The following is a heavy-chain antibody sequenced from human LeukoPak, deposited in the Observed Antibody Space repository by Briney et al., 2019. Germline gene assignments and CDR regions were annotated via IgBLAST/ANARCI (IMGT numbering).Heavy chain of an antibody. J-gene: IGHJ4*02. CDR3: ARGRYSSGWYPDYFDY. D-gene: IGHD6-19*01. CDR1: GFTFSSYW. Sequence: GGSLRLSCAASGFTFSSYWMSWVRQAPGKGLEWVANIKQDGSDTYYVDSVKGRFTISRDNSTNSLHLHMNSRSAEETAVYYCARGRYSSGWYPDYFDYWGQGTLVTVSS. V-gene: IGHV3-7*03. CDR2: IKQDGSDT.